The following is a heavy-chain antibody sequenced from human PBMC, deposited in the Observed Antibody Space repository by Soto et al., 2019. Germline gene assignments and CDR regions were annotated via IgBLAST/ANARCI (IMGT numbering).Heavy chain of an antibody. CDR1: GCSFSNNG. D-gene: IGHD3-16*01. CDR3: AKDRVESGLGEIDY. Sequence: QVQLVESGGGVVQPGRSLRLSCAASGCSFSNNGMHWVRQAPGKGLEWVAIISYDGSKKYYADSVKGRFNNSRDNSKNTLYLQMNSLRVEDTAIYYCAKDRVESGLGEIDYWGQGTLVTVSS. J-gene: IGHJ4*02. CDR2: ISYDGSKK. V-gene: IGHV3-30*18.